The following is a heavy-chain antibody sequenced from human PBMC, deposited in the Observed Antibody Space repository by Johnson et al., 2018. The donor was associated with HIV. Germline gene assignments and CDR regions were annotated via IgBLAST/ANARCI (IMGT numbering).Heavy chain of an antibody. CDR2: LDWNGGSS. CDR1: GFTFDDYG. CDR3: ARGAYSSSWHASDAFDI. Sequence: EVQLLESGGGVVQPGRSLRLSCAASGFTFDDYGMTWVRQAPGKGLEWVSGLDWNGGSSGYADSVKGRFRISRDNGKNSLYLQMNSLRAEDTALYYCARGAYSSSWHASDAFDIWGPGTRVTVSS. D-gene: IGHD6-13*01. V-gene: IGHV3-20*04. J-gene: IGHJ3*02.